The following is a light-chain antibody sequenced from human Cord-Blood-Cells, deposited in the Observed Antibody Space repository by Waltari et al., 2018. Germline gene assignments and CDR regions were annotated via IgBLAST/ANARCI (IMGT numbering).Light chain of an antibody. Sequence: QSALTQPASVSGSPGQSITIPCTGTRSDVGGYNLVSWYQQHPGKAPKLMIYEVSKRPSGVSNRFSGSKSGNTASLTISGLQAEDEADYYCCSYAGSSTVFGTGTKVTVL. V-gene: IGLV2-23*02. J-gene: IGLJ1*01. CDR3: CSYAGSSTV. CDR2: EVS. CDR1: RSDVGGYNL.